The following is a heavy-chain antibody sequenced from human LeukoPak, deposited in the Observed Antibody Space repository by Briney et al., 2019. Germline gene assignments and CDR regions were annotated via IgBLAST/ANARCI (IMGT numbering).Heavy chain of an antibody. V-gene: IGHV3-23*01. J-gene: IGHJ4*02. CDR2: ISGSGGST. D-gene: IGHD3-3*01. Sequence: GGSLRLSCAASGFTFSSYAMSRVRQAPGKGLEWVSAISGSGGSTYYADSVKGRFTISRDNSKNTLYLQMNSLRAEDTAVYYCAKGDYDFWSALAPFDYWGQGTLVTVSS. CDR1: GFTFSSYA. CDR3: AKGDYDFWSALAPFDY.